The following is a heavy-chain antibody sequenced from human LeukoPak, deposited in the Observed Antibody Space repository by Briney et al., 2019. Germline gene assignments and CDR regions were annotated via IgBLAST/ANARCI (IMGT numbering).Heavy chain of an antibody. CDR2: IRAETAGGTT. D-gene: IGHD2-15*01. CDR1: GFTFNNAW. V-gene: IGHV3-15*01. J-gene: IGHJ4*02. Sequence: PAGSLRLSCAASGFTFNNAWMSWVRQAPGKGLEWVGRIRAETAGGTTDYGAPVKGRFTISRDDSKNTLYLQMNSLKTEDTAVYFCSTGGGTNDYWGQGTLVTVSS. CDR3: STGGGTNDY.